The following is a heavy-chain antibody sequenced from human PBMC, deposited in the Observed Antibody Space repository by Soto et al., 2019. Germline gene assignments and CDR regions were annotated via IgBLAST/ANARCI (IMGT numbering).Heavy chain of an antibody. V-gene: IGHV4-30-4*01. J-gene: IGHJ6*02. CDR1: GGSISSGDYY. CDR3: PRTFLSIAARTYYYYYGRGV. Sequence: PSETLSLTCTVSGGSISSGDYYWSWIRQPPGKGLEWIGYIYYSGSTYYNPSLKSRVTISVDTSKNQFSLKLSSVTAADTAVHYCPRTFLSIAARTYYYYYGRGVGGQRTTVRVPS. CDR2: IYYSGST. D-gene: IGHD6-6*01.